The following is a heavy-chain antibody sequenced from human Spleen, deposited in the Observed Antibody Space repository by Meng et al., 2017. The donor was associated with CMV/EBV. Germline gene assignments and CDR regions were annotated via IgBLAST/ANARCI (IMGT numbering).Heavy chain of an antibody. J-gene: IGHJ6*02. CDR3: AKEACSTTSCYYNYYYGLDV. Sequence: GESLKISCAASGFTFSSYVMSWVRQAPGKGLEWVSVIYSGGTSTHYADSVKGRFTISRDNSKNTLFLQMNCLRAEDTAVYYCAKEACSTTSCYYNYYYGLDVWGQGTTVTVSS. CDR2: IYSGGTST. D-gene: IGHD2-2*01. CDR1: GFTFSSYV. V-gene: IGHV3-23*03.